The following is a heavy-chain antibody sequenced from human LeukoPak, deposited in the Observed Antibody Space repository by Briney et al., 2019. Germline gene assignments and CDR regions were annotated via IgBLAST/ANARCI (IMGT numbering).Heavy chain of an antibody. CDR1: GYTFTSYG. J-gene: IGHJ4*02. CDR2: ISAYNGNT. D-gene: IGHD3-22*01. CDR3: ARDYYYDSSGYSSYFDY. Sequence: ASVKVSCKAPGYTFTSYGISWVRQAPGQGLEWMGWISAYNGNTNYAQKLQGRVTMTTDTSTSTAYMELRSLRSDDTAVYYCARDYYYDSSGYSSYFDYWGQGTLVTVSS. V-gene: IGHV1-18*01.